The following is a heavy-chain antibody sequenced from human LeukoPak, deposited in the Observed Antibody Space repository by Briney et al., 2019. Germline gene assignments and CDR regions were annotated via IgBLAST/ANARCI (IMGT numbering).Heavy chain of an antibody. CDR2: IKTKSDGETT. V-gene: IGHV3-15*07. CDR3: TSFRI. J-gene: IGHJ3*02. CDR1: GFTFSNAY. Sequence: PGGSLRLSCAASGFTFSNAYMNWVRQAPGKGLEWVGRIKTKSDGETTDYAAPVKGRFTISRDDSKNTLYLQMTSLKTEDTAIYYCTSFRIWGQGTMVTVSS.